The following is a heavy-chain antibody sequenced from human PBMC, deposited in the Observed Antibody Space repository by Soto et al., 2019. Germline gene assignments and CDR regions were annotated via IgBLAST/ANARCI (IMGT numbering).Heavy chain of an antibody. CDR3: ARGGVVVDLRVKYDYGLDA. D-gene: IGHD2-15*01. CDR2: SIPIFGTT. V-gene: IGHV1-69*12. CDR1: GGTFSSYV. J-gene: IGHJ6*02. Sequence: QVQLVQSGAEVQKPGSSVKVSCKASGGTFSSYVINWVRQAPGEGLEWMGGSIPIFGTTNYAQKFQGRATITADESTRTAYMDLSGLRSEDTAVYYCARGGVVVDLRVKYDYGLDAWGQGTTVTVSS.